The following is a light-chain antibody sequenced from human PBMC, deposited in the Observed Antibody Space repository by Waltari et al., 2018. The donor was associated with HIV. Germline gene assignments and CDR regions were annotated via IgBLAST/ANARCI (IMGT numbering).Light chain of an antibody. Sequence: QSALTQPASVSGFPGQTINISCTGISTDSRFYQHVSWYQQHPGSVPRLIIYGIDSRPSGMSDHFSGSRSGDSASLTISGLQSGDEAHYFCASNRLDSTLVFGGGTKLTIL. J-gene: IGLJ2*01. CDR1: STDSRFYQH. V-gene: IGLV2-14*03. CDR3: ASNRLDSTLV. CDR2: GID.